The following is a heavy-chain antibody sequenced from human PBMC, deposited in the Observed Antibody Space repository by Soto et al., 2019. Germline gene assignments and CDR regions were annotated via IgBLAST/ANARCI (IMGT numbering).Heavy chain of an antibody. CDR2: IIPIFVTA. CDR1: GVTFSSYS. CDR3: AGKYCSSTSCYNGYYYGMDV. V-gene: IGHV1-69*13. Sequence: SVKVSCKASGVTFSSYSISCVRQSPLQLLEWMGGIIPIFVTANYAQKFQGRVTITADESTSTAYMELSSLRSEDTAVYYCAGKYCSSTSCYNGYYYGMDVWGQGTTVTVSS. D-gene: IGHD2-2*02. J-gene: IGHJ6*02.